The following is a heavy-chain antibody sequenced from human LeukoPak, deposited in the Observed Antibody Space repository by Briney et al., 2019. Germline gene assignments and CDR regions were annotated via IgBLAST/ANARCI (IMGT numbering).Heavy chain of an antibody. CDR1: GYSFTDYY. V-gene: IGHV1-2*02. Sequence: ASVKVTCKTSGYSFTDYYMHWVRQAPGQGLEWMGWINPNSGGTSSAQKFRGRVTMTRDTSITTIYMEVSWLTSDDTAIYYCARADRILGGPYLIGPWGQGTLFTVSS. J-gene: IGHJ5*02. CDR3: ARADRILGGPYLIGP. D-gene: IGHD3-16*01. CDR2: INPNSGGT.